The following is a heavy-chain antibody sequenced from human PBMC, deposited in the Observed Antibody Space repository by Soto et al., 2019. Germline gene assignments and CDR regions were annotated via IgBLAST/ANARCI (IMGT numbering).Heavy chain of an antibody. CDR3: ATDPGAFAGAMRD. CDR2: ITFNGSKE. J-gene: IGHJ4*02. CDR1: GFAFSRFR. V-gene: IGHV3-30*03. D-gene: IGHD3-16*01. Sequence: PLRLSCAGSGFAFSRFRMHWVRQAPGKGLEWVACITFNGSKEYYVDSVNGRFAISRNNSMNTLYLQMSSLGPEDTGVYYCATDPGAFAGAMRDWGRGTLVTVSS.